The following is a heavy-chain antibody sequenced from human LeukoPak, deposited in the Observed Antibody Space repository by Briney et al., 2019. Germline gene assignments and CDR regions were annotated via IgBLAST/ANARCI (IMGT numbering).Heavy chain of an antibody. V-gene: IGHV3-66*01. D-gene: IGHD2-21*02. CDR1: GFTFSSYG. CDR3: ASGLCGGDCYSDY. CDR2: IYSGGST. Sequence: PGGSLRLSCAASGFTFSSYGMRWVRQAPGKGLEWVSVIYSGGSTYYADSVKGRFTISRDNSKNTLYLQMNSLRAEDTAVYYCASGLCGGDCYSDYWGQGTLVTVSS. J-gene: IGHJ4*02.